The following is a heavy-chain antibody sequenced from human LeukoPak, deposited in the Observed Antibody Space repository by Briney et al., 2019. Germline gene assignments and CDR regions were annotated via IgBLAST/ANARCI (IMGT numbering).Heavy chain of an antibody. CDR3: AKSLAAAGNY. CDR2: ISPSGTDI. CDR1: GFTFTDTY. J-gene: IGHJ4*02. Sequence: GGSLRLSCAVSGFTFTDTYMTWIRQAPGKGLESLSYISPSGTDISYADSVKGRFTISRDNAKNSLYLQMNSLRAEDTAVYYCAKSLAAAGNYWGQGTLVTVSS. V-gene: IGHV3-11*01. D-gene: IGHD6-13*01.